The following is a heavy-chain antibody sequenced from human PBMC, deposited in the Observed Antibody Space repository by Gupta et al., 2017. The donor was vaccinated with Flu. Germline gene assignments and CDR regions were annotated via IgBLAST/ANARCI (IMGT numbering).Heavy chain of an antibody. D-gene: IGHD5-18*01. V-gene: IGHV3-11*01. CDR1: GFTFSDYY. CDR3: AREDTSMAYYFDY. Sequence: QVQLVESGGDLVKPGGSLRLSCAASGFTFSDYYMSWIRQAPGKGLEWVSYISSSGSTIYYADSVKGRFTISRANTKNSLYLQMNSLRADDTAVYYCAREDTSMAYYFDYWGQGTLVTVSS. J-gene: IGHJ4*02. CDR2: ISSSGSTI.